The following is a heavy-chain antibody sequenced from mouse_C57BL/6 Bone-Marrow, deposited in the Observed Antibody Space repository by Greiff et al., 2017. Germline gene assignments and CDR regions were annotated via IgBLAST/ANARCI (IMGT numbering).Heavy chain of an antibody. Sequence: EVQLVESGEGLVKPGGSLKLSCAASGFTFSSYAMSWVRQTPEKRLEWVAYISSGGDYIYYADTVKGRFTISGDNARNTLYLQMSSLKSEDTAMYYCTRGPITTVVDWYFDVWGTGTTVTVSS. CDR1: GFTFSSYA. V-gene: IGHV5-9-1*02. J-gene: IGHJ1*03. D-gene: IGHD1-1*01. CDR2: ISSGGDYI. CDR3: TRGPITTVVDWYFDV.